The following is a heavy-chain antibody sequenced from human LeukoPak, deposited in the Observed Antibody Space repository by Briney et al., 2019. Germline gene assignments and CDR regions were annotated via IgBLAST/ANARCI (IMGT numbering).Heavy chain of an antibody. V-gene: IGHV4-59*01. Sequence: SETLSLTCTVSGGSINGYYWTWIRQPPGKGLEWIGQIHYSGKADYNPSLRSRIIISVDTSKNQMSLKLSSVTAADTAVYYCARFGVYYDMGVWGQGTTVTVS. J-gene: IGHJ6*02. D-gene: IGHD3-16*01. CDR3: ARFGVYYDMGV. CDR1: GGSINGYY. CDR2: IHYSGKA.